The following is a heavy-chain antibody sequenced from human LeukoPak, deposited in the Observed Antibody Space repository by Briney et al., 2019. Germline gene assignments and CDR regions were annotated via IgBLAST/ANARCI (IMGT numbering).Heavy chain of an antibody. Sequence: PSETLSLTCAVYGESFSGYYWSWIRQPPGKRLEWIGSIYYSGSTYYNPSLKSRVTISVDTSKNQFSLKLSSVTAADTAVYYCARDGVNGFDPWGQGTLVTVSS. CDR1: GESFSGYY. J-gene: IGHJ5*02. CDR2: IYYSGST. CDR3: ARDGVNGFDP. D-gene: IGHD3-3*01. V-gene: IGHV4-34*01.